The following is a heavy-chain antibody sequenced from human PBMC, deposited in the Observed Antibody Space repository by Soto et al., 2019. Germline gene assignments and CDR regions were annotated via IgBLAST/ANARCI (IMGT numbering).Heavy chain of an antibody. CDR3: ARGAYDSSGYSDY. CDR2: ISSSSSYI. J-gene: IGHJ4*02. V-gene: IGHV3-21*01. Sequence: GGSLRLSCAASGFTFSSYSMNLVRQAPGKGLECVSSISSSSSYIYYADSVKGRFTISRDNDKNSLYLQMNSLRAEDTAVYYCARGAYDSSGYSDYSGQGTLVNVCS. D-gene: IGHD3-22*01. CDR1: GFTFSSYS.